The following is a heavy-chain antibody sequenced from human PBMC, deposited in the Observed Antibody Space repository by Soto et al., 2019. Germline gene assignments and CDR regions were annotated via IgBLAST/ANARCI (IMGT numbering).Heavy chain of an antibody. D-gene: IGHD5-18*01. Sequence: PGGSLRLSCTASGFNFSSYWMSWVRQAPGKGLEWVANIKQDGSEKYYVDSVKGRFTISRDNSKNTLYLQMNSLRAEDTAVYYCARDPLWGTAMVLWYFDLWGRGTLVTVSS. CDR2: IKQDGSEK. CDR3: ARDPLWGTAMVLWYFDL. CDR1: GFNFSSYW. V-gene: IGHV3-7*01. J-gene: IGHJ2*01.